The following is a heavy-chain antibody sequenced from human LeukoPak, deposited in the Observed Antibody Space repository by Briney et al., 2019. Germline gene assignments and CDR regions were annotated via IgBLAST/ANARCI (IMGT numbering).Heavy chain of an antibody. CDR1: GGSIYSSSYY. J-gene: IGHJ4*02. D-gene: IGHD4-23*01. CDR2: IYYSGST. Sequence: SETLSLTCSVSGGSIYSSSYYWSWIRQPPGKGLEWIGYIYYSGSTNYNPSLKSRVTISVDTSKNQFSLKLSSVTAADTAVYYCARVRAWGLRWSRGVFDYWGQGTLVTVSS. CDR3: ARVRAWGLRWSRGVFDY. V-gene: IGHV4-61*01.